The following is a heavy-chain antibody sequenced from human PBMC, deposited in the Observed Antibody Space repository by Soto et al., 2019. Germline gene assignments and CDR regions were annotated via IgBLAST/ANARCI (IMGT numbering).Heavy chain of an antibody. CDR1: GYTFTGYY. J-gene: IGHJ6*02. D-gene: IGHD5-18*01. V-gene: IGHV1-2*02. Sequence: ASVKVSCKASGYTFTGYYMNWVRQAPGQGLEWMGRINPNSGGTNYAQKFQGRVTVTRDTSISTVYVELSRLRSDDTAVYYCARDAFTQLWPQDYYSGLDVWGQGTRVTVPS. CDR3: ARDAFTQLWPQDYYSGLDV. CDR2: INPNSGGT.